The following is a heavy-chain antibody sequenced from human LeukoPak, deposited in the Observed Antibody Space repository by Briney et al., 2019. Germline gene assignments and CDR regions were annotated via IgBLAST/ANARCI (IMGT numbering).Heavy chain of an antibody. D-gene: IGHD6-13*01. CDR3: ARWEGGSSWADAFDI. Sequence: PSETLSLTCTVSGGSISGWYWSWIRQPPGKGLEWIGYIYYSGSTNYNPSLKSRVTISVDTSKNQFSLKLSSVTAADTAVYYCARWEGGSSWADAFDIWGQGTMVTVSS. J-gene: IGHJ3*02. CDR1: GGSISGWY. CDR2: IYYSGST. V-gene: IGHV4-59*01.